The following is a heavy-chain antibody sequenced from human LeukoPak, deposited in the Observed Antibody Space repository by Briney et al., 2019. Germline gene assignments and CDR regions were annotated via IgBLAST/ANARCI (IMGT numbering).Heavy chain of an antibody. Sequence: GGSLRLSCAASGFTFSSYGMHWVRQAPGKGLEWVAVISYDGSNKYYADSVKGRFTISRDNSKNTLYLQMNSLRAEDTAVYYCAKDRYYDSSGYNNWFDPWGQGTLVTVSS. CDR3: AKDRYYDSSGYNNWFDP. CDR2: ISYDGSNK. D-gene: IGHD3-22*01. J-gene: IGHJ5*02. V-gene: IGHV3-30*18. CDR1: GFTFSSYG.